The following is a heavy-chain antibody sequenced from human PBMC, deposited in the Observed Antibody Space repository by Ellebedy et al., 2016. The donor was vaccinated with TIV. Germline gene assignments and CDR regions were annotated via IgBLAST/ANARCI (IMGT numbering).Heavy chain of an antibody. V-gene: IGHV2-70*11. D-gene: IGHD6-13*01. CDR3: ARIVCSSWYRYFDL. Sequence: SGPTLVKPTQTLTLTCTFSGFSLSTSGMCVSWIRQPPGKALEWLARIDWDDDKYYSTSLKTRLTTSKDTSKNQVVLTMTNMDPVDTATYYCARIVCSSWYRYFDLWGRGTLVTVSS. J-gene: IGHJ2*01. CDR1: GFSLSTSGMC. CDR2: IDWDDDK.